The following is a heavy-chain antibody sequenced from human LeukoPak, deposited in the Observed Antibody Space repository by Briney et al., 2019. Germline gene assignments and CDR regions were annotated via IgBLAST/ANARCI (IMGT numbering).Heavy chain of an antibody. V-gene: IGHV3-30*18. CDR1: GFTFSSYG. CDR3: AKDYHSTVPLNFDY. J-gene: IGHJ4*02. CDR2: ISYDGSNK. Sequence: PGGSLRLSCAASGFTFSSYGMHWIRQAPGKGLEWVAVISYDGSNKYYADSVKGRFTISRDNSKNTLYLQMNSLRAEDTAVYYCAKDYHSTVPLNFDYWGQGTLVTVSS. D-gene: IGHD4-17*01.